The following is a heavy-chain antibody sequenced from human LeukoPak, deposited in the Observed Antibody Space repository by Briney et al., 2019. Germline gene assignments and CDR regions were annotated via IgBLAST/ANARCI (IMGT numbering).Heavy chain of an antibody. CDR2: ISWNSGSI. D-gene: IGHD5-18*01. V-gene: IGHV3-9*03. Sequence: GGSLRLSCAASGFTFDDYAMHWVRQAPGKGLEWVSGISWNSGSIGYADSVKGRFTISRDNAKNSLYLQMNSLRAEDMALYYCTKSIGYSYGTGXFDIWGQGTMVTVSS. CDR1: GFTFDDYA. J-gene: IGHJ3*02. CDR3: TKSIGYSYGTGXFDI.